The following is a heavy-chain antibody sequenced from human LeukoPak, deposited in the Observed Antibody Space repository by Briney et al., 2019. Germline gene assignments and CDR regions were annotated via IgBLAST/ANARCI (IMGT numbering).Heavy chain of an antibody. CDR3: AGGTGWLIDY. CDR1: GPTFSGYW. V-gene: IGHV3-7*04. Sequence: PGGSLRLSCAASGPTFSGYWMNWVRQVPGKGLEWVANIKQDGSEKYYVDSVKGRFTISRDNAKNSLYLQLNSLRAEDTAVYYCAGGTGWLIDYWGQGTLVTVSS. D-gene: IGHD6-19*01. J-gene: IGHJ4*02. CDR2: IKQDGSEK.